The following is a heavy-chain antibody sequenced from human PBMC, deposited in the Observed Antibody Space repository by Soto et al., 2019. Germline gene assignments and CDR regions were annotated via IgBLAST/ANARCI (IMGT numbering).Heavy chain of an antibody. V-gene: IGHV4-4*02. CDR2: IYHSGST. CDR1: GGSISSSNW. J-gene: IGHJ6*02. D-gene: IGHD6-6*01. Sequence: QVQLQESGPGLVKPSGTLSLTCAVSGGSISSSNWWSWVRQPPGKGLEWIGEIYHSGSTNYNPSLKSRVTISVDKSKNQFSLKLRSLTAADTAEYYCARDRKNPLAPGYGMDVWGQGTTVTVSS. CDR3: ARDRKNPLAPGYGMDV.